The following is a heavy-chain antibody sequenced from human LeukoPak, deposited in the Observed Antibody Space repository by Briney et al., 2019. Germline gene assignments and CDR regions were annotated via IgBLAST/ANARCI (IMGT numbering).Heavy chain of an antibody. CDR1: GFTFSTYW. Sequence: TGRSLRLSCAASGFTFSTYWMHWVRQAPGKGLVWVSRMNNDGSSTNYADSVKGRFTISRDNAKNTLYLQMNSLRAEDTAVYYCARGYYGDTHFDYWGQGILVTVSS. CDR2: MNNDGSST. V-gene: IGHV3-74*01. D-gene: IGHD4-17*01. J-gene: IGHJ4*01. CDR3: ARGYYGDTHFDY.